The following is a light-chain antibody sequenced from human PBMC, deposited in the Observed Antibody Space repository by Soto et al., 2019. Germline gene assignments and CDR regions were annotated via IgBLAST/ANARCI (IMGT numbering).Light chain of an antibody. CDR1: QSLVHSAGNTY. V-gene: IGKV2-30*02. CDR3: MQGTHWPYT. CDR2: KVS. J-gene: IGKJ2*01. Sequence: DAVLTQSPLSLPVTLGQPASISCRTRQSLVHSAGNTYLNWFQQRPGQSPRRLIYKVSERDSGVPDRFSGRASGTDFTLEISRVEAEDVGVYCCMQGTHWPYTFGQGTKLEIK.